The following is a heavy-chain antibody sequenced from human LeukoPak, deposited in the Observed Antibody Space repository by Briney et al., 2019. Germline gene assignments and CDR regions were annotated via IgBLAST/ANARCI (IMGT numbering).Heavy chain of an antibody. D-gene: IGHD3-10*01. CDR2: ISGSGGST. Sequence: GGSLRLSCTVSGFTFSNYWMSWVRQAPGKGLEWVSAISGSGGSTYYADSVKGRFTISRDNSKNTLYLQMNSLRAEDTAVYYCAKDAFGELPYYWGQGTLVTVSS. CDR3: AKDAFGELPYY. J-gene: IGHJ4*02. V-gene: IGHV3-23*01. CDR1: GFTFSNYW.